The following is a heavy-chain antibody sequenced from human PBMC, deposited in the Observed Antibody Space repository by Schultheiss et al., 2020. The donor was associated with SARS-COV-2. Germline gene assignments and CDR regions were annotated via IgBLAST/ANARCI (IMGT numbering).Heavy chain of an antibody. D-gene: IGHD2-2*01. J-gene: IGHJ5*02. V-gene: IGHV4-38-2*02. Sequence: SQTLSLTCTVSGYSISSGYYWGWIRQPPGKGLEWIGEINHSGSTNYNPSLKSRVTISVDTSKNQFSLKLSSVTAADTAVYYCAKEGQYCSSTSCSTWGNWFDPWGQGTLVTVSS. CDR3: AKEGQYCSSTSCSTWGNWFDP. CDR2: INHSGST. CDR1: GYSISSGYY.